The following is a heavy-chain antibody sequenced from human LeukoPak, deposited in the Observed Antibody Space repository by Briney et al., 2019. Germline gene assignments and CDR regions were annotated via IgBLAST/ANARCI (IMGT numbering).Heavy chain of an antibody. V-gene: IGHV3-74*01. CDR2: INSDGSST. CDR1: GFSFSTFW. CDR3: ARENWGPLDT. D-gene: IGHD3-16*01. Sequence: PGGSLRLSCEAPGFSFSTFWMNWVRQAPGKGLVWVSLINSDGSSTTYADSVKGRFTISRDNAKNTLYLQMSSLRAEDTAVYYCARENWGPLDTWGQGTLVTVSS. J-gene: IGHJ5*02.